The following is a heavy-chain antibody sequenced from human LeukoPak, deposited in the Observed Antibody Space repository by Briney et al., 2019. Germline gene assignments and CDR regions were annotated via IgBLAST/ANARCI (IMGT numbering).Heavy chain of an antibody. CDR1: GFTFSSYT. Sequence: PGGSLRLSCAASGFTFSSYTMSWVRQAPGKGLEWVANIKQDGSEKYYVDSVKGRFTISRDNAKNSLYLQMNSLRAEDTAVYYCARPSITIFGVVNNWFDPWGQGTLVTVSS. CDR3: ARPSITIFGVVNNWFDP. CDR2: IKQDGSEK. V-gene: IGHV3-7*01. J-gene: IGHJ5*02. D-gene: IGHD3-3*01.